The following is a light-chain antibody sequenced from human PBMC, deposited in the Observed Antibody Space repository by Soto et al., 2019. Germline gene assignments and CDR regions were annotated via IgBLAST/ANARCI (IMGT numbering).Light chain of an antibody. CDR2: GSD. Sequence: DIQMTQSPSSLSASVGDRVSITCRASQSIGRSLNWYQKKPGAAPVLLIFGSDALQSGAPSRFSGGGAGRDFTLTISSLQAEDLGTYYCQQSYSPPWTFGQGTTVEI. CDR1: QSIGRS. J-gene: IGKJ1*01. CDR3: QQSYSPPWT. V-gene: IGKV1-39*01.